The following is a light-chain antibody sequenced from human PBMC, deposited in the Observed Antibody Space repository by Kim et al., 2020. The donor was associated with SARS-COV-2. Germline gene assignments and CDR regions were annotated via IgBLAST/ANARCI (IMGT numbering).Light chain of an antibody. CDR1: QSIVYSSHDRNY. CDR3: QQYYDTPYT. Sequence: RATINCKSSQSIVYSSHDRNYLAWYQQKAGQAPKLLIHWASIRESGVPDRFSGSGSGADFTLNISTLQAEDVAVYYCQQYYDTPYTFGQGTKVDIK. CDR2: WAS. J-gene: IGKJ2*01. V-gene: IGKV4-1*01.